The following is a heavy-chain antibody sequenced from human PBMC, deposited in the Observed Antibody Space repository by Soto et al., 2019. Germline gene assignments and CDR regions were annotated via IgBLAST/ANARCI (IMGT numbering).Heavy chain of an antibody. D-gene: IGHD3-3*01. CDR1: GGSISSSSYY. CDR2: IYYSGST. Sequence: SETLSLTCTVSGGSISSSSYYWGWIRQPPGKGLEWIGSIYYSGSTYYNPSLKSRVTISVDTSKNQFSLKLSSVAAADTAVYYCARRVFGVVIYFDYWGQGTLVTVSS. J-gene: IGHJ4*02. CDR3: ARRVFGVVIYFDY. V-gene: IGHV4-39*01.